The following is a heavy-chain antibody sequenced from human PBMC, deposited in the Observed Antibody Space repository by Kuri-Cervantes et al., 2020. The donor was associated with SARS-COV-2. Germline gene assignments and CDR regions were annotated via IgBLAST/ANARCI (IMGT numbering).Heavy chain of an antibody. CDR2: INHSGST. Sequence: GSLRLSCAVYGGSFSGYYWSWIRQPPGKGLEWIGEINHSGSTNYNPSLKSRVTISVDTSKNQFSLKLSSVTAADTAVYYCARRNLRFLAGGYYFDYWGQGTLVTVSS. V-gene: IGHV4-34*01. CDR3: ARRNLRFLAGGYYFDY. J-gene: IGHJ4*02. CDR1: GGSFSGYY. D-gene: IGHD3-3*01.